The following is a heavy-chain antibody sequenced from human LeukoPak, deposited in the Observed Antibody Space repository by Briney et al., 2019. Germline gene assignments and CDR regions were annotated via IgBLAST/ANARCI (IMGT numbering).Heavy chain of an antibody. V-gene: IGHV3-30*02. CDR3: AKSVPAIRGEIDY. J-gene: IGHJ4*02. CDR1: GFTFSSYG. D-gene: IGHD3-10*01. Sequence: PGGSLRLSCAASGFTFSSYGMHWVRQAPGKGLGWVAFIRYDGDNEQYADSVKGRITISRDNSKNTLYLQMNRLRTEDTAIYYCAKSVPAIRGEIDYWGQGTLVTVSS. CDR2: IRYDGDNE.